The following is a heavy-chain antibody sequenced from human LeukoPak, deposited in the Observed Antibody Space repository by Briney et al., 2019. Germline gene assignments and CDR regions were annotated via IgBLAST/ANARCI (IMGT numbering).Heavy chain of an antibody. D-gene: IGHD2-21*02. Sequence: SETLSLTCTVSGGSITSSPYHWAWIRQPPGRGPEWIGTVSHSGATQYNPSLTSRVTISLDTSKNQFSLSLNSVAAADTAVFYCARSMVTTDRNFDHWGQGTLVTVSS. J-gene: IGHJ4*02. CDR3: ARSMVTTDRNFDH. V-gene: IGHV4-39*07. CDR2: VSHSGAT. CDR1: GGSITSSPYH.